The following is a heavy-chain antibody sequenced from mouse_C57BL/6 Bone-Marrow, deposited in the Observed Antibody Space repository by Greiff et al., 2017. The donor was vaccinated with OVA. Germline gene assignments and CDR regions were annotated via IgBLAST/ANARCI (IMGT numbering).Heavy chain of an antibody. V-gene: IGHV5-2*01. D-gene: IGHD2-4*01. J-gene: IGHJ4*01. CDR1: EYEFPSHD. Sequence: EVKLVESGGGLVQPGESLKLSCESNEYEFPSHDMSWVRKTPEKRLELVAAINSDGGSTYYPDTMERRFIISRDNTKKTLYLQMSSLRSEDTALYYCAIYYDYRYAMDYWGQGTSVTVSS. CDR3: AIYYDYRYAMDY. CDR2: INSDGGST.